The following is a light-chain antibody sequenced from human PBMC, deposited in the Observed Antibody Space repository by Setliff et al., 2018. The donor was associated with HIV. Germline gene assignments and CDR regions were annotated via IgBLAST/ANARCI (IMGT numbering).Light chain of an antibody. V-gene: IGLV2-14*03. CDR3: ISYTSSSTFYV. CDR2: DVS. CDR1: SSDVGGYNY. Sequence: QSALAQTASVSGSPGQSITISCTGTSSDVGGYNYVSWYQQHPGKAPKFMIYDVSNRPSGVSNRFSGSKSGNTASLTISGLQAEDEADYYCISYTSSSTFYVFGTGTKVTVL. J-gene: IGLJ1*01.